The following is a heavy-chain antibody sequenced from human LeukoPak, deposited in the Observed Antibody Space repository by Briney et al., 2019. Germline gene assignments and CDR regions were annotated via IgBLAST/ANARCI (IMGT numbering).Heavy chain of an antibody. CDR3: ARGPLPTVSVIPSNEPDGLDV. V-gene: IGHV1-69*04. CDR2: VIPILDVA. J-gene: IGHJ4*02. D-gene: IGHD2-21*01. Sequence: PRASVKVSCKASGGTFSSYAISWVRQAPGQGLEWIGRVIPILDVANSAQKFQGRVTISADKSTSTAYVEVTSLRSDDTAMYYCARGPLPTVSVIPSNEPDGLDVWGQGTLVTVSS. CDR1: GGTFSSYA.